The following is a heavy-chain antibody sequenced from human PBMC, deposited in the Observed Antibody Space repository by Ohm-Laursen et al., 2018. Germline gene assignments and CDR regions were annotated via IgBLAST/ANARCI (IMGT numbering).Heavy chain of an antibody. V-gene: IGHV3-33*01. Sequence: SLRLSCTASGFTLSNYGMHWVRQAPGKGLDWVAVIWYDGINKYYADCAKGRFTISRDNSKNTLYLQVNSLRAEDTAVYYCARGGVDGYRSSWYYGLDNWGQGTLVTVSS. D-gene: IGHD6-13*01. CDR3: ARGGVDGYRSSWYYGLDN. J-gene: IGHJ4*02. CDR1: GFTLSNYG. CDR2: IWYDGINK.